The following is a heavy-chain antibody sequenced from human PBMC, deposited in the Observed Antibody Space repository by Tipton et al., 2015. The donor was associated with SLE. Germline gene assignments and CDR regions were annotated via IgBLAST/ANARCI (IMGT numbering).Heavy chain of an antibody. V-gene: IGHV3-74*01. CDR3: ATDVWYYYYGMDV. CDR1: GFTFSSYW. D-gene: IGHD2-21*01. Sequence: SLRLSCAASGFTFSSYWMHWVRQAPGKGLVWVSRINSDGSSTSYADSVKGRFTISRDNAKNTLYLQMNSLRAEDTAVYYCATDVWYYYYGMDVWGQGTTVTVSS. J-gene: IGHJ6*02. CDR2: INSDGSST.